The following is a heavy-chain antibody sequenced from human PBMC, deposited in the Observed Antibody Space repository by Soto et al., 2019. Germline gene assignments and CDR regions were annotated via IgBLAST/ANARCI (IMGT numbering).Heavy chain of an antibody. D-gene: IGHD1-26*01. V-gene: IGHV1-69*01. CDR2: VMPLYAKP. CDR3: ASLNNWSSGDGRIDV. J-gene: IGHJ6*02. Sequence: QVQLVQSGAEVKKPGSSVKVSCKASGGTFNTYTISWVRQVPGQCLEWMGGVMPLYAKPTYAQPFLGRLTIAADEHTSTVYIELSSLRSEDTALYYCASLNNWSSGDGRIDVWGRGTAVSVSS. CDR1: GGTFNTYT.